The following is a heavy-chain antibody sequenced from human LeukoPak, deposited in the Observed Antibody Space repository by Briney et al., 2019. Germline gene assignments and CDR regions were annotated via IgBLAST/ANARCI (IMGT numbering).Heavy chain of an antibody. Sequence: ASVTVSCKASGYTFTSYGISWVRQAPGQGVEWMGWISAYNGNTNYAQKLQGRVTMTTDTSTSTAYMEVRRLRSDDTAVYYCSVFLPGDTFDPWGQGTLVTVSS. V-gene: IGHV1-18*04. CDR3: SVFLPGDTFDP. D-gene: IGHD7-27*01. CDR2: ISAYNGNT. J-gene: IGHJ5*02. CDR1: GYTFTSYG.